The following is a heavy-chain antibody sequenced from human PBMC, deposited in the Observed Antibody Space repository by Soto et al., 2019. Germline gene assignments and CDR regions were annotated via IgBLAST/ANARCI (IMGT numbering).Heavy chain of an antibody. CDR2: ISYDGSNK. J-gene: IGHJ6*02. D-gene: IGHD3-10*01. V-gene: IGHV3-30-3*01. CDR3: ARDDERSMVRGVPYYYYGMDV. Sequence: SLRLSCAASGFTFSSYAMHWVRQAPGKGLEWVAVISYDGSNKYYADSVKGRFTISRDNSKNTLYLQMNSLRAEDTAVYYCARDDERSMVRGVPYYYYGMDVWGQGTTVTVSS. CDR1: GFTFSSYA.